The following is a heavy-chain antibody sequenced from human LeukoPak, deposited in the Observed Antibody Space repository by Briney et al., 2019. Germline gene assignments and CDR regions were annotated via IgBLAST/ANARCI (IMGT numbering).Heavy chain of an antibody. CDR3: VIESGATTEGKWAGK. J-gene: IGHJ4*02. CDR1: GLTFSQAW. Sequence: GGSLRLSCEASGLTFSQAWMTWVRQAPGKGLEWVGRIKSNTYGGTTEYAALVKGRFTISRDDSKNTLFLQMNSLQTEDTAVYHCVIESGATTEGKWAGKWGQGTLVSVSS. V-gene: IGHV3-15*01. D-gene: IGHD5-24*01. CDR2: IKSNTYGGTT.